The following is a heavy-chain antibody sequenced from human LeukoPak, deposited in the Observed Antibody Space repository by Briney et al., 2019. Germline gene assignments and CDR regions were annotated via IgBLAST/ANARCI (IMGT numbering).Heavy chain of an antibody. Sequence: GGSLRLSCAASGFTVSSNYMSWVRQAPGKGLEWVSVIYSGGSTYYADSVKGRFTISRDNSKNTLYLQMNSLRAEDTAVYYCARFPAAGYYYYGMDVWGQGTTVTVSS. V-gene: IGHV3-66*01. CDR1: GFTVSSNY. CDR2: IYSGGST. D-gene: IGHD6-13*01. J-gene: IGHJ6*02. CDR3: ARFPAAGYYYYGMDV.